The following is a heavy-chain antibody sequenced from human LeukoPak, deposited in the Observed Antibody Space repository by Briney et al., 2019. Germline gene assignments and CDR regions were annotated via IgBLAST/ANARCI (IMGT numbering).Heavy chain of an antibody. J-gene: IGHJ6*02. Sequence: ASVKVSCKASGGTFSSYAISWVRQAPGQGLEWMGWISAYNGNTNYAQKLQGRVTMTTDTSTSTAYMELRSLRSDDTAVYYCARDVVGAMYGYYYGMDVWGQGTTVTVSS. V-gene: IGHV1-18*01. CDR3: ARDVVGAMYGYYYGMDV. D-gene: IGHD1-26*01. CDR1: GGTFSSYA. CDR2: ISAYNGNT.